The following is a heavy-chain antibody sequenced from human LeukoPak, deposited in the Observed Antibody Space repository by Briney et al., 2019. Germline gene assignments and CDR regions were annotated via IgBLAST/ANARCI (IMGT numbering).Heavy chain of an antibody. J-gene: IGHJ6*02. V-gene: IGHV3-7*01. CDR1: GFTFSNYW. D-gene: IGHD7-27*01. CDR2: IKPDGSEK. CDR3: GRPLQLGNYYYALDV. Sequence: PGGSLRLSCAASGFTFSNYWMSWVRQAPGKGLEWVANIKPDGSEKFYVDSVKGRFTVSRDDAKNSLYLQMNSLRAEDTAVYYCGRPLQLGNYYYALDVWGQGTTVIVSS.